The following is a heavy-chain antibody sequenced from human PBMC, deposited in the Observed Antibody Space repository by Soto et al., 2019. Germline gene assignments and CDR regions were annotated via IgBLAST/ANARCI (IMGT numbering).Heavy chain of an antibody. CDR1: GSSINSSGYY. CDR2: MFYGVST. V-gene: IGHV4-39*01. D-gene: IGHD3-3*02. CDR3: ARLPSRHLVDY. Sequence: SETLSLTCTVSGSSINSSGYYWGWIRQPPGKGLEWIGSMFYGVSTYYNPSLKSRVTVSVDTSKNQLSLNLRSVTAADTAVYYCARLPSRHLVDYWGQGTLVTVSS. J-gene: IGHJ4*02.